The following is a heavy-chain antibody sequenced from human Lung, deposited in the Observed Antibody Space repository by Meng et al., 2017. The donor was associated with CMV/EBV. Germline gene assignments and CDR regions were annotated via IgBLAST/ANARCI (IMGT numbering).Heavy chain of an antibody. D-gene: IGHD3-10*01. CDR2: ILPIFGTA. V-gene: IGHV1-69*13. J-gene: IGHJ6*02. Sequence: SVKVSFKSSGGTFSCYAISWVRQAPGQGLEWMGGILPIFGTANYEQKFQGRVTITPDESTSTAYMELSRLRSEDTAGYYCERATGGGSGSYPGYYYHYGIDFWGQGXTVTISS. CDR1: GGTFSCYA. CDR3: ERATGGGSGSYPGYYYHYGIDF.